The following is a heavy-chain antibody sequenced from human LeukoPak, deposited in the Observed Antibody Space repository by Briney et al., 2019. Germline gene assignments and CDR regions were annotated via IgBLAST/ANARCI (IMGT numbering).Heavy chain of an antibody. V-gene: IGHV4-39*01. J-gene: IGHJ4*02. CDR1: GGSISSSSYY. D-gene: IGHD5-12*01. CDR3: ARLIVVATID. Sequence: SETLSLTCTVSGGSISSSSYYWGWIRQPPGKGLEWIGSIYYSGSTYYNPSLKSRVTISVDTSKNQFSLKLSSVTAADTAVYYCARLIVVATIDWGQGTLVTVSS. CDR2: IYYSGST.